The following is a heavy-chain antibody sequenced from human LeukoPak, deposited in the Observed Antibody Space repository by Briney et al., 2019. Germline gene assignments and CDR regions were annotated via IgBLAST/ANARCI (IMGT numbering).Heavy chain of an antibody. CDR1: GFTFDDYA. J-gene: IGHJ4*02. V-gene: IGHV3-9*01. CDR3: AKGVLLWFGIDY. D-gene: IGHD3-10*01. Sequence: PGGSLRLSCAASGFTFDDYAMHWVRQAPGKGLEWVSGISWNSGSIGYADSVKGRFTISRDNAKNSLYLQMNGLRAEDTALYYCAKGVLLWFGIDYWGQGTLVTVSS. CDR2: ISWNSGSI.